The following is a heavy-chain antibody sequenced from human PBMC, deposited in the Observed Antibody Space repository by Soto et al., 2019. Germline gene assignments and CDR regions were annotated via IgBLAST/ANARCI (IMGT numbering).Heavy chain of an antibody. Sequence: QVQLVQSGAEVKKPGASVKVSCKASGYTFTSYGISWVRQAPGQGLEWMGWISAYNGNTNYAQKLQGRVTMTTDTATSTAQMELRSLRSDVTAVYYCARETTTVSTLGYWGQGTLVTVSS. CDR3: ARETTTVSTLGY. CDR1: GYTFTSYG. J-gene: IGHJ4*02. D-gene: IGHD4-17*01. V-gene: IGHV1-18*01. CDR2: ISAYNGNT.